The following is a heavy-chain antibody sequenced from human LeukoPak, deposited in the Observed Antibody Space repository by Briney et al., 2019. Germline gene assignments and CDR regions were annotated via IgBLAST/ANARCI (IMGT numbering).Heavy chain of an antibody. CDR3: ARSAVTTSWFDP. V-gene: IGHV4-31*03. CDR2: IYYSGST. CDR1: GGSISSGGYY. D-gene: IGHD4-17*01. Sequence: SETLSLTYTVSGGSISSGGYYWSWIRQHPGKGLEWIGYIYYSGSTYYNPSLKSRVTISVDTSKNQFSLKLSSVTAADTAVYYCARSAVTTSWFDPWGQGTLVTVSS. J-gene: IGHJ5*02.